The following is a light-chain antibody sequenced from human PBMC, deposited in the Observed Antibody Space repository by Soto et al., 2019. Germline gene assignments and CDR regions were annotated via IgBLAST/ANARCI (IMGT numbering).Light chain of an antibody. J-gene: IGKJ2*02. V-gene: IGKV1-9*01. CDR2: AAS. CDR1: QGFSNS. Sequence: DIQLTQSPSFLSASVGDRVTITCRASQGFSNSLAWYQQKPGKAPKLLIYAASTLQSGVPSRFSGSGSGTEFPLTISRLQPEDFATYYCQQPDSYPCTFGQGTKLEIK. CDR3: QQPDSYPCT.